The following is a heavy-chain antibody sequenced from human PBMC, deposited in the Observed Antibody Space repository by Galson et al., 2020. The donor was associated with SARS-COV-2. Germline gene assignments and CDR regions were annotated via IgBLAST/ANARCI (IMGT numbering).Heavy chain of an antibody. J-gene: IGHJ4*02. CDR1: GFTFSSYW. CDR3: VKGMVIF. Sequence: GESLKISCAASGFTFSSYWMTWVRQAPGKGLEWVASIKPDGSDKNHVDSVKGRFSISRDNAKNSLYLQMNSLRAEDTAVYYCVKGMVIFWGQGTLVTVSS. CDR2: IKPDGSDK. D-gene: IGHD3-22*01. V-gene: IGHV3-7*01.